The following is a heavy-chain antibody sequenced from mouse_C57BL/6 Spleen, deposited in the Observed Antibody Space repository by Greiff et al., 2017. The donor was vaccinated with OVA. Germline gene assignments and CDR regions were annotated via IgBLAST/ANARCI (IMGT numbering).Heavy chain of an antibody. CDR1: GYAFSSSW. D-gene: IGHD2-1*01. CDR3: ARSYGSYRSFDV. Sequence: QVQLQQSGPELVKPGASVKISCKASGYAFSSSWMNWVKQRPGKGLEWIGRIYPGDGDTTYNGKFKGKATLTADKSSSTAYMQLSSLTSEDSAVYFCARSYGSYRSFDVWGTGTTVTVSS. V-gene: IGHV1-82*01. J-gene: IGHJ1*03. CDR2: IYPGDGDT.